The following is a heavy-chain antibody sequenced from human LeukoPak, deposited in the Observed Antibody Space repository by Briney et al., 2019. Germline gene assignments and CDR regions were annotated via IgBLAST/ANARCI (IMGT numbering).Heavy chain of an antibody. J-gene: IGHJ3*02. D-gene: IGHD2-15*01. CDR1: GGSISDYY. CDR3: VRPSPRYCSGGSCNSFDI. V-gene: IGHV4-59*08. Sequence: SETLSLTCTVSGGSISDYYWNWIRQPPGKGLEWIGYIYYSGSTTYNPSLKSRVTMSVDTAKNQFSLKLRSVTAVDTAVYYCVRPSPRYCSGGSCNSFDIWGQGILVTVSS. CDR2: IYYSGST.